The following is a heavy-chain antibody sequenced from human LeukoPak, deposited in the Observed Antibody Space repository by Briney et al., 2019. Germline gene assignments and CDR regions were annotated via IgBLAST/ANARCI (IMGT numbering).Heavy chain of an antibody. CDR1: GFTFSSYA. D-gene: IGHD2-15*01. V-gene: IGHV3-30-3*01. J-gene: IGHJ5*02. CDR2: ISYDGSNK. Sequence: GGSLRLSCAATGFTFSSYARHWVRQAPGKGLEWVAVISYDGSNKYYADSVKGRFTISRDNSKNTLYLQMNSLRAEDTAVYYCARDVQGYCSGGSCYYPANWFDPWGQGTLVTVSS. CDR3: ARDVQGYCSGGSCYYPANWFDP.